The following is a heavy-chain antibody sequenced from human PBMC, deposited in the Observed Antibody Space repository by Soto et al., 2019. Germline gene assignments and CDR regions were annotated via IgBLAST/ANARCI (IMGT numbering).Heavy chain of an antibody. CDR1: GYTFTSYA. V-gene: IGHV1-3*01. CDR3: ARSWATVTIDY. J-gene: IGHJ4*02. Sequence: ASVKVSCKASGYTFTSYAMHWVRQAPGQRLEWMGWINAGYGNTKYSQKFQGRVTITRDTSASTAYMELSSLRSEDTAVYYCARSWATVTIDYWGQGTLVTVSS. CDR2: INAGYGNT. D-gene: IGHD4-17*01.